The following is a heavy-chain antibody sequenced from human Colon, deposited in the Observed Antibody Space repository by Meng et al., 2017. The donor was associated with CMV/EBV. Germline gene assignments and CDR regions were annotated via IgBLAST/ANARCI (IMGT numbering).Heavy chain of an antibody. CDR1: GFTFRLYA. D-gene: IGHD2-21*01. V-gene: IGHV3-23*01. Sequence: CACSGFTFRLYAMNWVRQAPGKGLEWVSSIIGLGGATSYADAVKGRFTISRDNSKNTLYLQMDSLRADDTATYYCAREFHDRPPDSWGQGTLVTVSS. CDR3: AREFHDRPPDS. J-gene: IGHJ5*02. CDR2: IIGLGGAT.